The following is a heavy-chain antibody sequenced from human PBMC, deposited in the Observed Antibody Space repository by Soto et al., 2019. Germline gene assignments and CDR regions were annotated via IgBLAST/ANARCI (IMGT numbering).Heavy chain of an antibody. V-gene: IGHV2-26*01. CDR3: ARSYYYDFWSGSLNYYYYMDV. J-gene: IGHJ6*03. D-gene: IGHD3-3*01. CDR2: IFSNDEK. Sequence: SGPTLVNPTETLTLTCTVSGFSLSNARMGVSWIRQPPGKALEWLAHIFSNDEKSYSTSLKSRLTISKDTSKSQVVLTMTNMDPVDTATYYCARSYYYDFWSGSLNYYYYMDVWGKGTTVTVSS. CDR1: GFSLSNARMG.